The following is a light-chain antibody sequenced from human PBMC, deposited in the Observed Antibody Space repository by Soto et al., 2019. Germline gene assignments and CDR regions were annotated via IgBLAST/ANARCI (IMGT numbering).Light chain of an antibody. CDR2: GAS. J-gene: IGKJ2*01. Sequence: EIVLTQSPGTLSLSPGERATLSCRASQNISRCFFTWYQQTPGQAPRLLIYGASSRATGIPDRFSGSGSATDITLTISRLEPEDFAVYYCQQYGSSSYTFGQGTQLEIK. V-gene: IGKV3-20*01. CDR1: QNISRCF. CDR3: QQYGSSSYT.